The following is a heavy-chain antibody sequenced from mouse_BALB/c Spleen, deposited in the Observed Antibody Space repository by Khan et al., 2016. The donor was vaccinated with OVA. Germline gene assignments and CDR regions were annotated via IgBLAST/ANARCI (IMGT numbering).Heavy chain of an antibody. CDR1: GYSITSDYA. CDR2: INYSGST. Sequence: EVQLVESGPGLVKPSQSLSLTCTVTGYSITSDYAWNWIRQFPGNKLEWMGYINYSGSTSYNPSLKSRISITRDTSKHQFFLQLNSVTNEATATYYCARRGIYKCYSLYYAMDYWGQGTSVTVSS. D-gene: IGHD2-12*01. V-gene: IGHV3-2*02. CDR3: ARRGIYKCYSLYYAMDY. J-gene: IGHJ4*01.